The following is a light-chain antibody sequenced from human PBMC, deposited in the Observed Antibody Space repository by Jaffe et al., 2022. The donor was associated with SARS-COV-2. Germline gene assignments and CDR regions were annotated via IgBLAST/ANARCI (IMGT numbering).Light chain of an antibody. CDR3: QQYGAFPKT. J-gene: IGKJ1*01. CDR1: QSVTSSY. Sequence: EIVLTQSPGTLSLSPGDRATLSCRASQSVTSSYLAWYQQKPGQAPRLLIYGASTRATGIPDRFNGGGSGTDFTLTISRLEPEDFAVYYCQQYGAFPKTFGQGTKVEIK. V-gene: IGKV3-20*01. CDR2: GAS.